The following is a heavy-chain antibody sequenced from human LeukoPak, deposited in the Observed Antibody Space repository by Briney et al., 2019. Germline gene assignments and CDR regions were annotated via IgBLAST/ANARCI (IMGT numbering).Heavy chain of an antibody. Sequence: GGSLRLSCTASGFTFDDYAMHWVRQAPGKGLEWVSLISGDGGSTYYADSVKGRFTISRDNSKNSLYLQMSSLRTEDTALYYCASVDIVATTDYWGQGTLVTVSS. CDR1: GFTFDDYA. J-gene: IGHJ4*02. D-gene: IGHD5-12*01. CDR3: ASVDIVATTDY. V-gene: IGHV3-43*02. CDR2: ISGDGGST.